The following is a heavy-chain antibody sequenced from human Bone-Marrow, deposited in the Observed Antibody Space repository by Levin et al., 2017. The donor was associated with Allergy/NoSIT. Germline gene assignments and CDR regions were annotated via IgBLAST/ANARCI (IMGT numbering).Heavy chain of an antibody. J-gene: IGHJ5*02. CDR1: GGSISSYY. Sequence: PSETLSLTCTVSGGSISSYYWSWIRQPPGKGLEWIGYIYYSGSTNYNPSLKSRVTISVDTSKNQFSLKLSSVTAADTAVYYCARHQLGYCSSTSCYSWFDPWGQGTLVTVSS. CDR3: ARHQLGYCSSTSCYSWFDP. CDR2: IYYSGST. V-gene: IGHV4-59*08. D-gene: IGHD2-2*01.